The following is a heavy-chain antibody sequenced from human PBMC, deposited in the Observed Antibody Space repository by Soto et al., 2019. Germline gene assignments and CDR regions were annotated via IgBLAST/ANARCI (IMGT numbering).Heavy chain of an antibody. CDR3: ARVERGTATTVVDAFDI. CDR2: MSHSGGT. Sequence: QVQLQQWGAGLLKPSETLSLTCAVFGGSVNSGNYYWSWIRQLPGKGLEWIGEMSHSGGTHFNPSLKSRVTISVDTSKNQFSLKMSSVTAADTALYYFARVERGTATTVVDAFDIWGPGTMVTVSS. V-gene: IGHV4-34*01. J-gene: IGHJ3*02. D-gene: IGHD1-1*01. CDR1: GGSVNSGNYY.